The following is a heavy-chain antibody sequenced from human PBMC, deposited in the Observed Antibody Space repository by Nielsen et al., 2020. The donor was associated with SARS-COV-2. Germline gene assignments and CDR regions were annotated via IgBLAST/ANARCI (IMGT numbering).Heavy chain of an antibody. CDR1: GFTFDDYA. V-gene: IGHV3-9*01. CDR3: ARDKGIAAASAFDI. D-gene: IGHD6-13*01. CDR2: ISWNSGSI. Sequence: SLKISCAASGFTFDDYAMHWVRQAPGKGLEWVSGISWNSGSIGYADSVKGRFTISRDNSKNTLYLQMNSLRAEDTAVYYCARDKGIAAASAFDIWGQGTMVTVSS. J-gene: IGHJ3*02.